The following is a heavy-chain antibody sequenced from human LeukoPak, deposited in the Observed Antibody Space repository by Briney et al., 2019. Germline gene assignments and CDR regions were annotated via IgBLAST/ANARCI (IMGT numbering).Heavy chain of an antibody. J-gene: IGHJ5*02. V-gene: IGHV3-7*01. Sequence: GGSLRLSCAASGFTFSSYWMSWVRQAPGKGLEWVANIKQDGSEKYYVDSVKGRFTISRDNAKNSLYLQMNSLRAEDTAVYYCARESCSSTSCYYEGDWFDPWGQGTLVTVSS. CDR3: ARESCSSTSCYYEGDWFDP. CDR1: GFTFSSYW. D-gene: IGHD2-2*01. CDR2: IKQDGSEK.